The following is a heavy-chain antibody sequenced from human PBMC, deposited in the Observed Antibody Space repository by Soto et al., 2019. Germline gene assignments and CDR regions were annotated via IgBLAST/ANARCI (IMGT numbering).Heavy chain of an antibody. D-gene: IGHD3-16*01. CDR1: GGFISTTSHY. CDR2: IYYSGTT. V-gene: IGHV4-39*01. Sequence: SETLSLTCSVSGGFISTTSHYWGWIRQPPGKGLEWIGNIYYSGTTSYSPSLKSRVTMLVDKSKNQFSLRLSAVTAADTAVYPCARQRGGGYSYYGMDVWGQGATVTVSS. J-gene: IGHJ6*02. CDR3: ARQRGGGYSYYGMDV.